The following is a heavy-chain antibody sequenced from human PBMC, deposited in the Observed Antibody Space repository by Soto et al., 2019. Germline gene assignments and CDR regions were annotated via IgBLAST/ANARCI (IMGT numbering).Heavy chain of an antibody. Sequence: PGGSLRLSCAASGFTVSSNCMSWVRQAPGRGLEWVSGIHSAGSTYYADSVKGRFTISRDNSKNTLYLQMNSLRAEDTAVYYCAGANIVSTLYFFDSWGQGTLVTVSS. V-gene: IGHV3-66*01. J-gene: IGHJ4*02. CDR1: GFTVSSNC. D-gene: IGHD5-12*01. CDR2: IHSAGST. CDR3: AGANIVSTLYFFDS.